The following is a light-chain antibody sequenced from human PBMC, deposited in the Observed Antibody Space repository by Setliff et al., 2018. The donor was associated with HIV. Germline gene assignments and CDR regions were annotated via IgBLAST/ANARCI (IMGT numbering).Light chain of an antibody. CDR1: SSDVGSYDL. V-gene: IGLV2-14*02. CDR2: EDI. Sequence: QSVLTQPASVSGSPGQSITISCTGTSSDVGSYDLVSWYQQHPGIGPKLLIYEDIERPSGVSNRFSGSKSGNTASLTISGLQAEDEADYYCSASRPSATLVLFGTGTKVTVL. J-gene: IGLJ1*01. CDR3: SASRPSATLVL.